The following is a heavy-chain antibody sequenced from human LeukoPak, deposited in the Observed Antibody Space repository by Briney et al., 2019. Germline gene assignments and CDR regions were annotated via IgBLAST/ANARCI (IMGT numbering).Heavy chain of an antibody. D-gene: IGHD1-26*01. Sequence: HPGRSLRLSCAASGYSFSRHGMHWVRQAPGKGLEWVAAIWYDGSQKYYADSVKGRFTISRDNSKNTLYLQMNSLRAEDTAVYYCARDNLVDWGQGTLVTVSS. CDR2: IWYDGSQK. J-gene: IGHJ4*02. CDR1: GYSFSRHG. CDR3: ARDNLVD. V-gene: IGHV3-33*01.